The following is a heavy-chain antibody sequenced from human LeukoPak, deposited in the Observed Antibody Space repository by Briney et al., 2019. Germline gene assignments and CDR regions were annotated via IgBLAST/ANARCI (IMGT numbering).Heavy chain of an antibody. CDR3: ARDLEGYDYVWGSYRPSNWFDP. D-gene: IGHD3-16*02. Sequence: ETLSLTCTVSGGSISSYYWSWIRQPAGKGLEWIGRIYTSGSTNYNPSLKSRVTMSVDTSKNQFSLKLSSVTAADTAVYYCARDLEGYDYVWGSYRPSNWFDPWGQGTLVTVSS. V-gene: IGHV4-4*07. CDR2: IYTSGST. CDR1: GGSISSYY. J-gene: IGHJ5*02.